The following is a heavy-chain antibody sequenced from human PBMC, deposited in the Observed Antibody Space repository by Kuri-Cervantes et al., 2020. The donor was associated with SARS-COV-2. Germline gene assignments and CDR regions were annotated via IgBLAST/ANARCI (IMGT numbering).Heavy chain of an antibody. J-gene: IGHJ4*02. CDR1: GGSISSRSYY. CDR3: ARHRRVEQLDF. CDR2: VYYSGNT. D-gene: IGHD6-6*01. Sequence: ESLKISCTVSGGSISSRSYYWGWIRQPPGKGLEWIGSVYYSGNTHYNPSLKSRVTISVDTSKNQFSLKLSSVTAADTAVYYCARHRRVEQLDFWGQGTLVTVSS. V-gene: IGHV4-39*01.